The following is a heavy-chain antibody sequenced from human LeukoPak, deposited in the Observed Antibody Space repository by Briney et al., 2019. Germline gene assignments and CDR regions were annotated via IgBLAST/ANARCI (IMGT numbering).Heavy chain of an antibody. D-gene: IGHD6-19*01. CDR3: AKGEYSSGCCFDY. CDR2: MWGRGIST. CDR1: GFTLMDYG. J-gene: IGHJ4*02. V-gene: IGHV3-23*01. Sequence: VGSLRLSCAASGFTLMDYGLNWVRQSPGEGLDWASAMWGRGISTYYANTVKGRFTISRDNSKNTVYLRMNSLRAEDTTIYYCAKGEYSSGCCFDYWGQGTLVTVSS.